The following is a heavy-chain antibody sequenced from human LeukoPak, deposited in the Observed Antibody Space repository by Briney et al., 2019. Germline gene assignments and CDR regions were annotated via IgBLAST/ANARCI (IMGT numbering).Heavy chain of an antibody. V-gene: IGHV4-4*09. CDR3: TKREGPMSGSYDYFDP. J-gene: IGHJ5*02. CDR1: GGSLSGYY. CDR2: IHSNGYT. Sequence: SETLSLTCTVSGGSLSGYYWSWIRQPPGQGLEWIAYIHSNGYTNYNPSLKSRVTISVDTSKNQFSLKVTSVTAADTAMYYCTKREGPMSGSYDYFDPWGQGTLVTVS. D-gene: IGHD1-26*01.